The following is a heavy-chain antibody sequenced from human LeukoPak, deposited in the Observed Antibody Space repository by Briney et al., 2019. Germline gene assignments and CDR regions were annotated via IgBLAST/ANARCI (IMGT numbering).Heavy chain of an antibody. CDR2: IIPIFGTA. Sequence: SVKVSCKASGGTFSSYAISWVRQAPGQGLEWMGGIIPIFGTANYAQKFQGRVTITADESTSTAYMELSSLRSEDTAVYYCASLGYCSGGSCYSIDYWRQGTLVSVSS. CDR3: ASLGYCSGGSCYSIDY. D-gene: IGHD2-15*01. CDR1: GGTFSSYA. J-gene: IGHJ4*02. V-gene: IGHV1-69*13.